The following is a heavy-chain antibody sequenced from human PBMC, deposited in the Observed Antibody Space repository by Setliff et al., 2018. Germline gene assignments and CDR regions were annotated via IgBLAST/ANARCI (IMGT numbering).Heavy chain of an antibody. CDR1: GYGFTSHY. J-gene: IGHJ5*02. V-gene: IGHV1-46*01. CDR2: VNPSGGKT. CDR3: ARAPWGDDYDSLYTWFDP. Sequence: ASVKVSCKTSGYGFTSHYFHWLRQAPGQGLEWMGIVNPSGGKTTLSQKFQGRVSMTADASTATVYMELHSLTSEDTAIYYCARAPWGDDYDSLYTWFDPWGQGVPGHRLL. D-gene: IGHD3-22*01.